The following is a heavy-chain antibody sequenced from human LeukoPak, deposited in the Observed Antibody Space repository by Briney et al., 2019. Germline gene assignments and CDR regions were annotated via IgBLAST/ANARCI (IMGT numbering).Heavy chain of an antibody. J-gene: IGHJ4*02. CDR1: GGTFSSYA. V-gene: IGHV1-69*13. Sequence: SVQVSCKASGGTFSSYAISWVRQAPGQGLEWMGGIIPIFGTANYAQKFQGRVTITADESTSTAYMELSSLRSEDTAVYYCARYCSSTSCPYGFDYWGQGTLVTVSS. D-gene: IGHD2-2*01. CDR2: IIPIFGTA. CDR3: ARYCSSTSCPYGFDY.